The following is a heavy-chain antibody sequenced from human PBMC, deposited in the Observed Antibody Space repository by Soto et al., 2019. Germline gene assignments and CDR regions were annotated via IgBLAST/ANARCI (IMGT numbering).Heavy chain of an antibody. D-gene: IGHD3-16*01. J-gene: IGHJ4*02. CDR1: GGTFTSYT. V-gene: IGHV1-69*08. CDR2: IIPILDKT. Sequence: QVQLVQSGAEVKKPGSSVKVSCKASGGTFTSYTITWVQQAPGQGLEWMGRIIPILDKTVYAQKFQGRVTFTADKSTSTAYMEMTSLKFEDTAVYYCARGQGGDYWGQGTLVSVSS. CDR3: ARGQGGDY.